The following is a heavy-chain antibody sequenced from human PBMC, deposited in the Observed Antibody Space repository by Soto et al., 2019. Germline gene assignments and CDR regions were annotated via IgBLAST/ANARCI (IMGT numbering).Heavy chain of an antibody. Sequence: QVQLQESGPGLVKPSETLSLTCTVSGGSVSSGSYYWSWIRQPPGKGLEWIGYIYYSGSTNYNPSLKSRVTISVHTSKNQFSLKLSSVTAADTAVYYCAAGTIPGYYYYGMDVWGQGTTVTVSS. D-gene: IGHD1-7*01. CDR1: GGSVSSGSYY. J-gene: IGHJ6*02. CDR2: IYYSGST. V-gene: IGHV4-61*01. CDR3: AAGTIPGYYYYGMDV.